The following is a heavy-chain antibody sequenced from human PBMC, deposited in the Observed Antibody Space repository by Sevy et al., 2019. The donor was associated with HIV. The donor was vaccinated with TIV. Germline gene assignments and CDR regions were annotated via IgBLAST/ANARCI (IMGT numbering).Heavy chain of an antibody. CDR2: IYTSGST. CDR1: GGSISSYY. D-gene: IGHD6-19*01. V-gene: IGHV4-4*07. J-gene: IGHJ4*02. CDR3: ARYSSGWYLPSYFDY. Sequence: SETLSLTCTVSGGSISSYYWSWIRQPAGKGLEWIGRIYTSGSTNYNPSLKSRVTMSVDTSENQFSLKLSSVTAADTAVYYCARYSSGWYLPSYFDYWGQGTLVTVSS.